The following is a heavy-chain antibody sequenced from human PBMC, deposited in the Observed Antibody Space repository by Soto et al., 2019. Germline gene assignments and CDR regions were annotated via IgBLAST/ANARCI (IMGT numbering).Heavy chain of an antibody. V-gene: IGHV3-74*01. CDR3: ARGIPGHYGFDI. J-gene: IGHJ3*02. Sequence: EAQLLESGGGFVQPGGSLRLSCAASGFSFSSHCMHWVLQAPGKGLVWVSRMKGDGSTANYADSVKGRLTISRDNARNTVYLQMNSLRVEDTAVYYCARGIPGHYGFDIWGQGTMVTVSS. CDR2: MKGDGSTA. CDR1: GFSFSSHC. D-gene: IGHD3-10*01.